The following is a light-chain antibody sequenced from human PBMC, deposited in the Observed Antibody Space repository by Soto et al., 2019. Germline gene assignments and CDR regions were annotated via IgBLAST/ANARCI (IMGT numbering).Light chain of an antibody. CDR3: QHANCFPFP. Sequence: DIQMTQSPSSVSASVGDRVTITCRASQGISSWLAWYQQKPGKAPKPLIYAASSLQSGDQPRFSGSGSGSDFPLAIRSPQPLYFAPYYCQHANCFPFPFRPGTTVDIK. V-gene: IGKV1-12*01. J-gene: IGKJ3*01. CDR2: AAS. CDR1: QGISSW.